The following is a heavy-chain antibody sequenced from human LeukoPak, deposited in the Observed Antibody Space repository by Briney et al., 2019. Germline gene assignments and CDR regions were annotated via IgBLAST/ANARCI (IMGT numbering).Heavy chain of an antibody. CDR3: ARDRATSRALDY. J-gene: IGHJ4*02. CDR2: IWYDGSNK. V-gene: IGHV3-33*01. CDR1: GFTFSSYG. Sequence: PGRSLRLSCAASGFTFSSYGMHWVRQAPGKGLEWVAVIWYDGSNKYYADSVKGRFTISRDNSKNTLYLQMNSLRAEDTAVYYCARDRATSRALDYWGQGTLVTVSS.